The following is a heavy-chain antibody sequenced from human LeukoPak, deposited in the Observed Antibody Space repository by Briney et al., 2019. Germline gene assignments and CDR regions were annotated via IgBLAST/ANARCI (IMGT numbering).Heavy chain of an antibody. CDR2: ISAYNGNT. Sequence: APVKVSCTASGYTFTSYGISWVRQAPGQGLEWMGWISAYNGNTNYAQKLQGRVTMTTDTSTSTAYMELRSLRSDDTAVYYCARGCHSSSCYYFDYWGQGTLVTVSS. CDR1: GYTFTSYG. D-gene: IGHD6-13*01. J-gene: IGHJ4*02. CDR3: ARGCHSSSCYYFDY. V-gene: IGHV1-18*01.